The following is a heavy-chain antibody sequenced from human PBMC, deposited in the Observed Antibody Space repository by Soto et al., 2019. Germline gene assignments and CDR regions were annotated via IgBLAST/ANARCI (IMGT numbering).Heavy chain of an antibody. CDR1: GGSISSSSYY. J-gene: IGHJ4*02. D-gene: IGHD3-9*01. V-gene: IGHV4-39*06. Sequence: PSETRSLTWTGSGGSISSSSYYWGCIRQPPGKGLEWIGSIYHSGSTNYNPSLKSRVTISVDTSKNQFPLTLTSVTAADTAVYYCARGSTLNFENIFYYRGQRASVPVSS. CDR3: ARGSTLNFENIFYY. CDR2: IYHSGST.